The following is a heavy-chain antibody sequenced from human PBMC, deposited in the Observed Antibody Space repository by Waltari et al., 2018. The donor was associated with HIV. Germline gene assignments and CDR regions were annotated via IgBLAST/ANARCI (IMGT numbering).Heavy chain of an antibody. Sequence: QVQLVESGGGVVQPGRSLRLSCAASGFTFSSYGMHWVRQAPGKGLEWVAVIWYDGSNKYYADSVKGRFTISRDNSKNTLYLQMNSLRAEDTAVYYCARDRPQDYYGMDVWGQGTTVTVSS. CDR1: GFTFSSYG. CDR3: ARDRPQDYYGMDV. CDR2: IWYDGSNK. V-gene: IGHV3-33*01. J-gene: IGHJ6*02.